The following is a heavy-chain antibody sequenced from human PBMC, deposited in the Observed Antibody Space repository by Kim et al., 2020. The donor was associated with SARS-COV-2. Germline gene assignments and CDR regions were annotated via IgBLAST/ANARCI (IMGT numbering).Heavy chain of an antibody. CDR3: AKASDLLGGKYYCYYYMDV. V-gene: IGHV3-23*01. CDR1: GFTFSSYA. Sequence: GGSLRLSCAASGFTFSSYAMSWVRQAPGKGLEWVSAISGSGVSTYYADSVKGRFTISRDNSKNTLYLQMNSLRAEDTAVYYCAKASDLLGGKYYCYYYMDVWGKGTTVTVSS. J-gene: IGHJ6*03. D-gene: IGHD7-27*01. CDR2: ISGSGVST.